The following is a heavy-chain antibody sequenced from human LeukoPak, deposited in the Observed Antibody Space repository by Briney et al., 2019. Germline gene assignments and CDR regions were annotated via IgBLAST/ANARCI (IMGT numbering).Heavy chain of an antibody. D-gene: IGHD6-19*01. Sequence: PSETLSLTCTVSGGSMSTYYWSWTRQPPGKGLEWIGYIYYSGSTNYNPSLKSRVTISGDTSKNQFSLNLSSVTAADTAVYYCARQQWLEQDAFDIWGQGTMVTVSS. CDR2: IYYSGST. J-gene: IGHJ3*02. V-gene: IGHV4-59*08. CDR3: ARQQWLEQDAFDI. CDR1: GGSMSTYY.